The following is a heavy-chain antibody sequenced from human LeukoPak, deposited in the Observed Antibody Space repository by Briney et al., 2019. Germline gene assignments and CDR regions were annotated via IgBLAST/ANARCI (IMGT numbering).Heavy chain of an antibody. J-gene: IGHJ5*02. CDR1: GGSISSGDYY. CDR2: IYYSGST. CDR3: ARETLTPSRWFDP. Sequence: SETLSLTCTVSGGSISSGDYYWSWIRQPPEKGLEWIGYIYYSGSTYYSPSLKSRVTISVDTSKNQFSLKLSSVTAADTAVYYCARETLTPSRWFDPWGQGTLVTVSS. V-gene: IGHV4-30-4*01. D-gene: IGHD4-17*01.